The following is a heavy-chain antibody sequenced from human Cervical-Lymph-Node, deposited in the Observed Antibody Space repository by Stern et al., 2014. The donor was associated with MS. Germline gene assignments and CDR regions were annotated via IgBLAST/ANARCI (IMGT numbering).Heavy chain of an antibody. J-gene: IGHJ4*02. CDR1: GGTFSRYA. D-gene: IGHD3-22*01. Sequence: QVQLVQSGAEVKKTGSSVRVSCKASGGTFSRYAISWVRQAPGQGLEWMGGIIPIFGTANYAQKFQGRVTITADESTSTAYMELSSLRSEDTAVYYCARVSVHDSSALYYFDYWGQGTLVTVSS. CDR2: IIPIFGTA. V-gene: IGHV1-69*01. CDR3: ARVSVHDSSALYYFDY.